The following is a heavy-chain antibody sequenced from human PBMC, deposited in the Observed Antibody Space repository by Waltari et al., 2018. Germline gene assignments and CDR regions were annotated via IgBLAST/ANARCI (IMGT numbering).Heavy chain of an antibody. V-gene: IGHV4-39*01. D-gene: IGHD3-3*01. CDR2: IYYSGST. J-gene: IGHJ4*02. Sequence: LPLLVSRPAVVQPSDTLSLPCTVSGVSFMSSSLYWGWIRPPPGKGLEWIGRIYYSGSTYYNPSLKSQVTISVDTSKNQFSLKLSSVTAADTAVYYCARHLPPTITIFGVVDYWGQGTLVTVSS. CDR1: GVSFMSSSLY. CDR3: ARHLPPTITIFGVVDY.